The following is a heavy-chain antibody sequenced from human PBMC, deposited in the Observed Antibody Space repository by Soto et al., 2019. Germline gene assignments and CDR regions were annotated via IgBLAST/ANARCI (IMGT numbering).Heavy chain of an antibody. CDR1: GYTFTSYY. V-gene: IGHV1-46*01. Sequence: GASVKVSCKASGYTFTSYYMHWVRQAPEQGLEWMGIINPSGGSTSYAQKFQGRVTMTRDTSTSTVYTELSSLRSEDTAVYYCARDFEQLQLGDRYDFWSGYWPYWGQGTLVTVSS. D-gene: IGHD3-3*01. CDR3: ARDFEQLQLGDRYDFWSGYWPY. J-gene: IGHJ4*02. CDR2: INPSGGST.